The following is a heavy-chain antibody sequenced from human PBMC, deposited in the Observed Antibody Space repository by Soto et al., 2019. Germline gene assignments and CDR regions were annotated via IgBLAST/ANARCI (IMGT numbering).Heavy chain of an antibody. V-gene: IGHV3-33*01. CDR1: GFTFNTYG. Sequence: QVQLVESGGGVVQPGRSLRLSCSASGFTFNTYGMHWVRQAPGKGLEWVAVMWNDGSYKYADSVKGRLTISRDNSKNTSYLQMDSLRTEDTAMYYCTRTICFNNNCYDWYFELWGRGTLVTVSS. D-gene: IGHD2-2*01. CDR2: MWNDGSYK. CDR3: TRTICFNNNCYDWYFEL. J-gene: IGHJ2*01.